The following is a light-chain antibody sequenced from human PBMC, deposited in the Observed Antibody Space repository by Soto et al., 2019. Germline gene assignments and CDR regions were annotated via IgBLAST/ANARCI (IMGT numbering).Light chain of an antibody. CDR1: SSNIGATYD. CDR2: GNS. Sequence: QSVLTQPPSVSGAPGQRVTISCTGSSSNIGATYDVQWYQQLPETAPKLLIYGNSNRPSGVPDRFSGSKSGTSASLAITGLQADDEADYYCQSYDSSLSDHYVFGTGTKVTVL. J-gene: IGLJ1*01. CDR3: QSYDSSLSDHYV. V-gene: IGLV1-40*01.